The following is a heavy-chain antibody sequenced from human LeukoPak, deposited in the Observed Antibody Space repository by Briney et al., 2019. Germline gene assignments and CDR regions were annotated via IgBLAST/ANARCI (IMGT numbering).Heavy chain of an antibody. Sequence: SETLSLTCTVSSGSISSSSYYWAWIRQPPVKGLECIGSIYYSGSTSYKPSLKSRVTISVDTSKNQFSLKLSSVTAADTAVYYCASLRERSYYARGFDYWGQGTLVTVSS. CDR2: IYYSGST. V-gene: IGHV4-39*01. CDR1: SGSISSSSYY. J-gene: IGHJ4*02. D-gene: IGHD3-3*01. CDR3: ASLRERSYYARGFDY.